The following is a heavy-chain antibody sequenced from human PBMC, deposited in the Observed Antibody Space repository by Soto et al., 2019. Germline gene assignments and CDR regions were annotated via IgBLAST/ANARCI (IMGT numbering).Heavy chain of an antibody. V-gene: IGHV3-30*04. D-gene: IGHD3-3*01. CDR1: GFIINNYA. CDR3: ASRQDFGGPNYYYGMDV. J-gene: IGHJ6*02. Sequence: QVQLVESGGGVVQPGRSLRVSCAASGFIINNYAMHWVRQTPGKGLEWVAVISYDGSNKYYADSVKGRFTISRDNSKNTLYMEMNNLSPDDTAVYYCASRQDFGGPNYYYGMDVWGQGTTVTVSS. CDR2: ISYDGSNK.